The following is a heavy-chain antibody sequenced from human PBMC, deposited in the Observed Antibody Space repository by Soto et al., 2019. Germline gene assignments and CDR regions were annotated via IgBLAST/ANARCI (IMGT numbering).Heavy chain of an antibody. Sequence: ESGGGVVQPGRSLRLSCAASGFTFSSYGMHWVRQAPGKGLEWVAVISYDGSNKYYADSVKGRFTISRDNSKNTLYLQMNSLRAEDTAVYYCAKGQAFFDYWGQGTLVTVSS. V-gene: IGHV3-30*18. D-gene: IGHD3-16*01. CDR1: GFTFSSYG. CDR2: ISYDGSNK. CDR3: AKGQAFFDY. J-gene: IGHJ4*02.